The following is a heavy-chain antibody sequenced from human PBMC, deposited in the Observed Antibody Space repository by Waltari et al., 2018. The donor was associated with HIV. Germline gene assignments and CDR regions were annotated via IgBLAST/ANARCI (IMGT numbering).Heavy chain of an antibody. Sequence: QVQLVQPGAEVRKQGASGKVSGKASGYTFNTYDINWVRQATGKGPEWVGWVNPKSGNTGFSQKFQGRVNMTSNSSLNIAYMELNNLTSDDTAVYYCARAKGAMTGDYHYYMDVWGGGTTVIVSS. CDR3: ARAKGAMTGDYHYYMDV. D-gene: IGHD1-26*01. CDR2: VNPKSGNT. V-gene: IGHV1-8*01. J-gene: IGHJ6*03. CDR1: GYTFNTYD.